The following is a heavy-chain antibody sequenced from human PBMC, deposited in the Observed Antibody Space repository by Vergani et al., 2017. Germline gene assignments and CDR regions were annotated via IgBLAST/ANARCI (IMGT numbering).Heavy chain of an antibody. CDR3: AKGAFICSSTSCYLDYFDY. V-gene: IGHV3-33*06. CDR1: GFTFSSYG. J-gene: IGHJ4*02. CDR2: IWYDGSNK. Sequence: QVQLVESGGGVVQPGRSLRLSCAASGFTFSSYGMHWVRQAPGKGLEWVAVIWYDGSNKYYADSVKGRFTISRDNSKDTLYLQMNSLRAEATAVYYCAKGAFICSSTSCYLDYFDYWGQGTLVTVSS. D-gene: IGHD2-2*01.